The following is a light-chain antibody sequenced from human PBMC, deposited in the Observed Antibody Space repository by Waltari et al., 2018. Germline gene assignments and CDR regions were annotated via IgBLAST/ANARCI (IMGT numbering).Light chain of an antibody. CDR3: QTWGTGIWV. CDR1: SGHSSNV. CDR2: VNSDGSH. Sequence: QLVLTQSPSASASLGASVKITCTLSSGHSSNVVAWHQQQPEKGPRYLMKVNSDGSHIKGDGIPDRFSGSSSGAERYLTISSLQSDDEADYYCQTWGTGIWVFGGGTRLTVL. J-gene: IGLJ3*02. V-gene: IGLV4-69*01.